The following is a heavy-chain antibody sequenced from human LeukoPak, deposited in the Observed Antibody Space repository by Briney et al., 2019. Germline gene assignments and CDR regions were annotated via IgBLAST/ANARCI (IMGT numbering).Heavy chain of an antibody. Sequence: GGSLRLSCAASGFSFSSYAMIWVRQAPGKGLEWVSVITGDGGNTYYADSVKGRFTISRDNSKTTLYLQMNSLRAEDTAVYYCAKRHDVSGPTGYFDYWGQGTLVTVSS. V-gene: IGHV3-23*01. CDR2: ITGDGGNT. J-gene: IGHJ4*02. D-gene: IGHD3-22*01. CDR1: GFSFSSYA. CDR3: AKRHDVSGPTGYFDY.